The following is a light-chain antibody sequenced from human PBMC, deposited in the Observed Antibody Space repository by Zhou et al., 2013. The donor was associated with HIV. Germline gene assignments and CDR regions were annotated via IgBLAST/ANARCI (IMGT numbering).Light chain of an antibody. CDR3: QQYNNWPPEGRVT. Sequence: EIVMTQSPATLSVSPGERATLSCRASQSVSSNLAWYQQKPGQAPRLLIYGASTRATGIPARFSGSGSGTEFTLTISSMQSEDFAVYYCQQYNNWPPEGRVTFGPGTKVDIK. CDR1: QSVSSN. V-gene: IGKV3-15*01. CDR2: GAS. J-gene: IGKJ3*01.